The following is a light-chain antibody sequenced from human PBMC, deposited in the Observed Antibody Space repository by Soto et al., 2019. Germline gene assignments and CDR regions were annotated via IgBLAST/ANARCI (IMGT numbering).Light chain of an antibody. J-gene: IGLJ1*01. CDR1: SSDVGSYNL. CDR3: CSYAGSRTSYV. Sequence: QSVLTQPASVSGSPGQSITISCTGTSSDVGSYNLVSWYQQHPGKAPKLMIYEGSKRPSGVSNRFSASKSGNTASLTISGLQAEDEADYYCCSYAGSRTSYVFGTGTKVTVL. CDR2: EGS. V-gene: IGLV2-23*01.